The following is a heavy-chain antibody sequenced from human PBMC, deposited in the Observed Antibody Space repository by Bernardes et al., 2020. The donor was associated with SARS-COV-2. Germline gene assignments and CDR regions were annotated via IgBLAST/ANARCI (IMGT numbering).Heavy chain of an antibody. CDR1: GFTFKNFG. V-gene: IGHV3-30*03. Sequence: VGSLRLSCAASGFTFKNFGMHWVRQAPGKGLEWVALISYDGNNKFYADSVKGRFTISRDNSENTLFLHMNSLRAEDTALYYCARGYYAGDPGGQGTLVTVSS. J-gene: IGHJ5*02. CDR3: ARGYYAGDP. CDR2: ISYDGNNK. D-gene: IGHD2-21*01.